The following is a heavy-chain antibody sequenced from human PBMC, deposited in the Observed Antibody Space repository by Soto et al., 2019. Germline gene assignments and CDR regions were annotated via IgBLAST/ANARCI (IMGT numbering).Heavy chain of an antibody. V-gene: IGHV4-31*11. CDR2: IYSSGST. J-gene: IGHJ5*02. D-gene: IGHD6-6*01. Sequence: QVQLQESGPRLVKPSQTLSLSCAVSGGSIISASYSWNWIRQSPGRGLEWIGHIYSSGSTYYHPSLKSRVSISVDTSNTQFSLKLTSVTAADTAVYFCAREDAARIERWFDAWGQGILVTVSS. CDR3: AREDAARIERWFDA. CDR1: GGSIISASYS.